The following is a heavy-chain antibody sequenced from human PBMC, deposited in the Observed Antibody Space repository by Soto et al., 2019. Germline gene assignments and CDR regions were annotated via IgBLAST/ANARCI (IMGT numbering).Heavy chain of an antibody. CDR3: ARVDRGRCLGYYSYGMDV. CDR2: IWYDGSSK. D-gene: IGHD2-15*01. CDR1: GFTFSSYG. J-gene: IGHJ6*02. Sequence: QVQLVESGGGVVQPGRSLRLSCAASGFTFSSYGMHWVRQAPGKGLEWVAVIWYDGSSKDYADSVKGRFTISRDNSKNAMYLEMDSLRAEDTAVYYCARVDRGRCLGYYSYGMDVWGQGTTVTVSS. V-gene: IGHV3-33*01.